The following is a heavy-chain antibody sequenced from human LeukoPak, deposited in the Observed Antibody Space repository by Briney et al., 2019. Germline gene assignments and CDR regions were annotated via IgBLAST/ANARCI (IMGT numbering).Heavy chain of an antibody. V-gene: IGHV3-48*04. D-gene: IGHD3-3*01. CDR2: ISSSSSTI. J-gene: IGHJ3*02. Sequence: GGSLRLSCAASGFSFSTSGMHWIRQAPGKGLEWVSYISSSSSTIYYADSVKGRFTISRDNAKNSLYLQMNSLRAEDTAVYYCARDRVRTIFGVVSDAFDIWGQGTMVTVSS. CDR3: ARDRVRTIFGVVSDAFDI. CDR1: GFSFSTSG.